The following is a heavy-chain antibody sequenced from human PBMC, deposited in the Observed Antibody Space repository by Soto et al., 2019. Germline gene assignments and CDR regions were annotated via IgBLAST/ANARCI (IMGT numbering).Heavy chain of an antibody. CDR3: AREYAFSSDY. Sequence: SETLSLTCSFSGCSMRSYYWSWIRQPPGKGLEWIGYIHDSGITDYNPSLKSRATISIDTFRNQISLNLHSVTAADTAVYYCAREYAFSSDYWGQGTVVTVSS. CDR2: IHDSGIT. D-gene: IGHD2-2*01. J-gene: IGHJ4*02. CDR1: GCSMRSYY. V-gene: IGHV4-59*01.